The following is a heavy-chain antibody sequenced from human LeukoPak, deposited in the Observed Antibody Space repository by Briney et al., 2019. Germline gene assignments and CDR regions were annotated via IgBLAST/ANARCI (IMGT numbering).Heavy chain of an antibody. CDR3: ARHFSGAYDFFDP. CDR2: IDPSDSYT. Sequence: KHGESLKISCMGSGYSFTSYWISWVRQMPGKGLEWMARIDPSDSYTSYSPSFQGHVTISTDKSINTAYLQWSSLKASDTAIYYCARHFSGAYDFFDPWGQGTLVTVSS. D-gene: IGHD1-26*01. CDR1: GYSFTSYW. J-gene: IGHJ5*02. V-gene: IGHV5-10-1*01.